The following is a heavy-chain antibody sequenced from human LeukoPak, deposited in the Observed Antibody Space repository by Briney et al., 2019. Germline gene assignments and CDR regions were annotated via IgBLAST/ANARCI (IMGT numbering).Heavy chain of an antibody. D-gene: IGHD3-9*01. Sequence: SETLSLTCTVSGGSISSGDYYWSWIRQPPGKGLEWIGYIYYSGSTYYNPSLKSRVTISVDTSKNQFSLKLSSVTAADTAVYYCARQYFDIYYYYGMDVWGQGTTVTVSS. J-gene: IGHJ6*02. CDR2: IYYSGST. CDR3: ARQYFDIYYYYGMDV. CDR1: GGSISSGDYY. V-gene: IGHV4-30-4*01.